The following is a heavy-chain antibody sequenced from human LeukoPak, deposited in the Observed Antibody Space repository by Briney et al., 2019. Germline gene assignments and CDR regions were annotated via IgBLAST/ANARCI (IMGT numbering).Heavy chain of an antibody. Sequence: GRSLRLSCAASGFTFSSYAMHWVRQAPGKGLEWVAVISYDGSNNYYADSVKGRFTISRDNSKNTLYLQMNSLRAEDTAVYYCASRVRYSGAFDIWGQGTMVTVSS. CDR3: ASRVRYSGAFDI. J-gene: IGHJ3*02. V-gene: IGHV3-30*01. CDR1: GFTFSSYA. D-gene: IGHD1-1*01. CDR2: ISYDGSNN.